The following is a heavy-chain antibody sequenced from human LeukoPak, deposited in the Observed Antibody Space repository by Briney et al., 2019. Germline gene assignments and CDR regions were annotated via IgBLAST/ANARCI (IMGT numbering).Heavy chain of an antibody. CDR2: IKQAGSEK. V-gene: IGHV3-7*01. Sequence: GGSLRLSCAASGFTFSSFWMSWVRQAPGKGLEWVANIKQAGSEKYYVDRVKGRFTISSDNAKTSLYLQMTSLRAEDTAVYYCARDLTRYYDFWSGYKDYWGQGTLVTVSS. CDR3: ARDLTRYYDFWSGYKDY. CDR1: GFTFSSFW. J-gene: IGHJ4*02. D-gene: IGHD3-3*01.